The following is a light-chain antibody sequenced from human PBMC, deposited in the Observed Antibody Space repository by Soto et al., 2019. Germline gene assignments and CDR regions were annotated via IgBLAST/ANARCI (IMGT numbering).Light chain of an antibody. J-gene: IGKJ1*01. CDR2: DAS. CDR3: QQYHSYWT. CDR1: RTIDTS. Sequence: DILMTPSPSFLSASVGDIVTITCRASRTIDTSVHWFQQKPGKAPKLLIYDASSLESGVPQRFSGSGSGTEFTLTISSLQTDDFSTYYCQQYHSYWTFGQGTKVDI. V-gene: IGKV1-5*01.